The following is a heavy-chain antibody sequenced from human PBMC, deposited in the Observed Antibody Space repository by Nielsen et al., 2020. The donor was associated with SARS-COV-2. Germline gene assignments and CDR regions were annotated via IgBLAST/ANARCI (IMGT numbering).Heavy chain of an antibody. D-gene: IGHD3-10*01. Sequence: VRQMPGKGLEWMGRIDPSNSYTDYSPSFQGLVTISADESVSTAYLQWNSLKDSDTAMYYCARRYYYGSGSYYDNWFDPWGQGTLVTVSS. CDR3: ARRYYYGSGSYYDNWFDP. J-gene: IGHJ5*02. CDR2: IDPSNSYT. V-gene: IGHV5-10-1*01.